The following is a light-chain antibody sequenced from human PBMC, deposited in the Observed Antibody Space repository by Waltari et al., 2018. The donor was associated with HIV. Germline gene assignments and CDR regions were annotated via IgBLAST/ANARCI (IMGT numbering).Light chain of an antibody. V-gene: IGKV1-39*01. Sequence: DIQMTQSPSSLSASVGDGVTITCRASQSISRYLNWYQQKPGKAPKLLIHSTSSLQRGVPSRFSGSGSGTECTLTISGLQFEDSATYYCQQSYTSPHTFGQGTNVEIK. CDR3: QQSYTSPHT. CDR2: STS. J-gene: IGKJ2*01. CDR1: QSISRY.